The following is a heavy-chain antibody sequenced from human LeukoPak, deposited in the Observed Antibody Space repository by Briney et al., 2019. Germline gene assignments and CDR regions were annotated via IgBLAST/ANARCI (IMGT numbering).Heavy chain of an antibody. D-gene: IGHD6-13*01. CDR1: GGSISGYF. CDR3: ARDDTGISAVGVY. V-gene: IGHV4-4*07. J-gene: IGHJ4*02. CDR2: FYNSGFI. Sequence: PSETLSLTCTVSGGSISGYFWNWIRQPAGKGLEWIGRFYNSGFINYNPSLKSRVTMSVDASKNKVSLELSSVTAADTAVYYCARDDTGISAVGVYWGQGTLVTVSS.